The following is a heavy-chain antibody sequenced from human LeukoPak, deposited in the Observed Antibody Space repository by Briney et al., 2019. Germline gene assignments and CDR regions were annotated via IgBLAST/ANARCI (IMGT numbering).Heavy chain of an antibody. CDR2: ISAYNGNT. CDR3: AIVGATLFDY. J-gene: IGHJ4*02. D-gene: IGHD1-26*01. V-gene: IGHV1-18*01. CDR1: GYTFTSYG. Sequence: ASVKVSCKASGYTFTSYGISWVRQAPGQXXXWMGWISAYNGNTNYAQKLQGRVTMTTDTSTSTAYMELRSLRSDDTAVYYCAIVGATLFDYWGQGTLVTVSS.